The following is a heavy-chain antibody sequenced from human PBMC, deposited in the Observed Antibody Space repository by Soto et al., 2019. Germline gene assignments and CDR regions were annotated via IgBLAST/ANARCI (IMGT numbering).Heavy chain of an antibody. CDR3: ARVDSTYYYDSSGYYYPPPLDY. D-gene: IGHD3-22*01. J-gene: IGHJ4*02. Sequence: GASVKVSCKASGGTFSSYAISWVRRAPGQGLEWMGGIIPIFGTANYAQKFQGRVTITADESTSTAYMELSSLRSEDTAVYYCARVDSTYYYDSSGYYYPPPLDYWGQGTLVTVSS. V-gene: IGHV1-69*13. CDR2: IIPIFGTA. CDR1: GGTFSSYA.